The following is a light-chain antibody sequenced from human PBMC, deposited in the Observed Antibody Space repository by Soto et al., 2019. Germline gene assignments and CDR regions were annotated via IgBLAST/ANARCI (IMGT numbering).Light chain of an antibody. CDR3: QQYNNWPPYT. CDR1: QSVSSN. J-gene: IGKJ2*01. V-gene: IGKV3-15*01. Sequence: EIVMTQSPATQSVSPGERAALSCRASQSVSSNLAWYQQKPGQAPRLLIYGASTRATNIPARFSGSGSGTEFTLTICSLQSEDFAVYYCQQYNNWPPYTFGQGTKLEIK. CDR2: GAS.